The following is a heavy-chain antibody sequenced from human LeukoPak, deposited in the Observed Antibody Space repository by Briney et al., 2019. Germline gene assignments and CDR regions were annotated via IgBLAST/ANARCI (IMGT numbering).Heavy chain of an antibody. CDR1: GFTFSSYA. V-gene: IGHV3-23*01. J-gene: IGHJ4*02. Sequence: PGGSLRLSCAASGFTFSSYAMSWVRQAPGKGLEWVSAISGSGGSTYYADSVKGRFTISRDNSKNTLYLQMNSLSAEDTAVYYCAKCLFQVGYFDYWGQGTLVTVSS. CDR2: ISGSGGST. D-gene: IGHD3-16*01. CDR3: AKCLFQVGYFDY.